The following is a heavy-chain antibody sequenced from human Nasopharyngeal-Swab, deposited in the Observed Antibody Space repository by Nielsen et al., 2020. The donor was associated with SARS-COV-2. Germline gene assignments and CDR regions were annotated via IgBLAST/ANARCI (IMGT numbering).Heavy chain of an antibody. CDR1: GGSFTTYS. J-gene: IGHJ4*02. V-gene: IGHV4-34*01. CDR3: ARGRYYGDYDY. Sequence: SETLSLTCAVYGGSFTTYSCIWIRQPPGKGLEWIGKINHIGSTNYNTYNPSLNSRVTISLATSKNQFSLTLTSVTAADTAFYFCARGRYYGDYDYWGQGALVTVSS. D-gene: IGHD4-17*01. CDR2: INHIGST.